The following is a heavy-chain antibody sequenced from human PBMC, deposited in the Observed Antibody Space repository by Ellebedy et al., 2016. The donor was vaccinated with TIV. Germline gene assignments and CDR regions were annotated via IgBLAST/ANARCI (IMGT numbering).Heavy chain of an antibody. D-gene: IGHD3-10*01. CDR2: IIPIFGTA. CDR3: ARAVTGSGSYYNRGTGYYYYGMDV. V-gene: IGHV1-69*13. Sequence: AASVKVSCKASGGTISSYAISWVRQAPGQGLEWMGGIIPIFGTANYAQKFQGRVTITADESTSTAYMELSSLRSEDTAVYYCARAVTGSGSYYNRGTGYYYYGMDVWGQGTTVTVSS. CDR1: GGTISSYA. J-gene: IGHJ6*02.